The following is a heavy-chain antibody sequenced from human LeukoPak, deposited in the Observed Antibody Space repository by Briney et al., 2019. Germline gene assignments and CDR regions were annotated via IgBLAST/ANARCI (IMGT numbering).Heavy chain of an antibody. J-gene: IGHJ6*04. CDR3: AELGITMIGGV. D-gene: IGHD3-10*02. CDR1: GFTFSSYE. CDR2: ISSSGSTI. Sequence: GGSLRLSCAASGFTFSSYEMNWVRQAPGKGLEWVSYISSSGSTIYYADSVKGRFTISRDNAKNSLYLQMNSLRAEDTAVYCCAELGITMIGGVWGKGTTVTVSS. V-gene: IGHV3-48*03.